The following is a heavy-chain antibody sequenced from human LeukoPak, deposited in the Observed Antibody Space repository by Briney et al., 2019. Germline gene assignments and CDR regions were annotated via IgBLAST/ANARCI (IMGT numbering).Heavy chain of an antibody. CDR2: INPSGST. J-gene: IGHJ4*02. V-gene: IGHV4-34*01. CDR1: GGSFSGYY. CDR3: ASGPQHNYFDY. Sequence: PSETLSLTCAVYGGSFSGYYWSWIRQPPGKGLEWIGKINPSGSTNYNPSLKSRVTISVDTSKTQFSLKLSSVTAADTAVYYCASGPQHNYFDYWGQGTLVTVSP. D-gene: IGHD1-14*01.